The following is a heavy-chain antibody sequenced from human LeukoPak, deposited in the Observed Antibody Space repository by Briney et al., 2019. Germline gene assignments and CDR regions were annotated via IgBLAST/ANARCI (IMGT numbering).Heavy chain of an antibody. CDR1: GFTFSSYW. D-gene: IGHD2-2*02. CDR2: IKQDGSEK. CDR3: AREEYCSSTSCYRDYFDY. V-gene: IGHV3-7*03. J-gene: IGHJ4*02. Sequence: GGSLRLSCAASGFTFSSYWMSWVRQAPGKGLEWVANIKQDGSEKYYVDSVKGRFTISRGNAKNSLYLQMNSLRAEDTAVYYCAREEYCSSTSCYRDYFDYWGQGTLVTVSS.